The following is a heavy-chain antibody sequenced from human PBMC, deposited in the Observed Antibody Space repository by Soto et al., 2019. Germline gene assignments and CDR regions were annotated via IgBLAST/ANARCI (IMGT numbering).Heavy chain of an antibody. V-gene: IGHV3-30*18. CDR3: AKDIVVVPAAILRTYYYYGMDV. Sequence: GGSLRLSCAASGFTFSSYGMHWVRQAPGKGLEWVAVISYDGSNKYYADSVKGRFTISRDNSKNTLYLQMNSLRAEDTAVYYCAKDIVVVPAAILRTYYYYGMDVWGQGTTVTVSS. CDR2: ISYDGSNK. J-gene: IGHJ6*02. CDR1: GFTFSSYG. D-gene: IGHD2-2*01.